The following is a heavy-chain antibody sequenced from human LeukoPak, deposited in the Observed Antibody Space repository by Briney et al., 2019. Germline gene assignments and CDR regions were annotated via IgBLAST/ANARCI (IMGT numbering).Heavy chain of an antibody. V-gene: IGHV1-69*01. CDR3: ARLGPVGATGYFDY. Sequence: ASVNVSCTASGGTFSSYAISWVRQAPGQGLEWMGGIIPIFGTANYAQKFQGRVTITADESTSTAYMELSSLGSEDTAVYYCARLGPVGATGYFDYWGQGTLVTVSS. J-gene: IGHJ4*02. CDR1: GGTFSSYA. CDR2: IIPIFGTA. D-gene: IGHD1-26*01.